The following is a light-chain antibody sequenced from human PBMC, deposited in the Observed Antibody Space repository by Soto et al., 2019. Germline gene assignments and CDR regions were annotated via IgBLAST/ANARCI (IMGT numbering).Light chain of an antibody. J-gene: IGKJ2*01. CDR3: QQSYNTPPYT. CDR1: QSISNY. V-gene: IGKV1-39*01. CDR2: TAS. Sequence: DIQMTQSPSSLSASVGDRVTITCRASQSISNYLNWYQQKPGKAPNLLIYTASSLQSGVPSRFSGSGSGTDFTLTISSLQPEDFATYYCQQSYNTPPYTFGQGTKLEIK.